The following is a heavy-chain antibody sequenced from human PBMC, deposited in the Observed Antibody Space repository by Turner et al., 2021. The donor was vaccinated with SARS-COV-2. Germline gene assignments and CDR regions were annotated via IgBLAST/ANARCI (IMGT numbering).Heavy chain of an antibody. CDR2: ISSSSTYI. V-gene: IGHV3-21*01. CDR1: GSTFSTYS. CDR3: ARYRRDYDFWSGAYGMGGMDV. D-gene: IGHD3-3*01. Sequence: EVQLVESGGGLVKPGGSLRLSCAASGSTFSTYSMNWVRQAPGKGLEWVSSISSSSTYIYYADSVKGRFTISRDNAKNSLYLQMNSLRAEDTAVYYCARYRRDYDFWSGAYGMGGMDVWGQGTTVTVSS. J-gene: IGHJ6*02.